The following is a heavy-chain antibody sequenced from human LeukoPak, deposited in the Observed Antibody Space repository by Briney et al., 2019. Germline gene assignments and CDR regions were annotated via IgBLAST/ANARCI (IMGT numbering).Heavy chain of an antibody. Sequence: GGPLRLSCVASGFTFPNYWMSWVRQAPEKGLEWVANIKQDGRVKQYVDSMKGRFTISRDNAKNSLYLQMNSLRAEDTAVYYCARDRDDGGFDYWGQGILVTVSS. CDR1: GFTFPNYW. D-gene: IGHD4-23*01. J-gene: IGHJ4*02. V-gene: IGHV3-7*01. CDR3: ARDRDDGGFDY. CDR2: IKQDGRVK.